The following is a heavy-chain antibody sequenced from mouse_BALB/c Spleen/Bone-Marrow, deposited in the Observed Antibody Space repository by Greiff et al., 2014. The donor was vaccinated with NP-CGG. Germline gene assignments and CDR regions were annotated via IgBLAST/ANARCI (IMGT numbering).Heavy chain of an antibody. J-gene: IGHJ4*01. CDR2: ISYSGST. D-gene: IGHD2-2*01. V-gene: IGHV3-8*02. CDR3: ARFGYDYALDY. CDR1: GDSTTSGY. Sequence: VQLKESGPSLVKPSQTLSLTCSVPGDSTTSGYWNWIRKFPGNNLEYMGYISYSGSTYYNPSLKSRISITRDTSKNQYYLQLKSVTTEDTATYYCARFGYDYALDYWGQGTSVTVSS.